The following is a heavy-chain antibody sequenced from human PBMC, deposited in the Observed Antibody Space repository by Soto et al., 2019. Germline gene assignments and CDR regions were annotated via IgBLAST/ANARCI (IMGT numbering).Heavy chain of an antibody. CDR1: GGTFSSYA. J-gene: IGHJ6*02. CDR3: ASLFIGYCSSTSCYGSARPSQYYYYGMDV. V-gene: IGHV1-69*13. D-gene: IGHD2-2*01. CDR2: IIPIFGTA. Sequence: GASVKVSCKASGGTFSSYAISWVRQAPGEGLEWMGGIIPIFGTANYAQKFQGRVTITADESTSTAYMELSSLRSEDTAVYYCASLFIGYCSSTSCYGSARPSQYYYYGMDVWGQGTTVTVSS.